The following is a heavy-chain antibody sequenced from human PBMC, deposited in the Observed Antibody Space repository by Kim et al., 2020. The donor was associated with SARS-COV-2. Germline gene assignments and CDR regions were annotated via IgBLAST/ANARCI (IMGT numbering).Heavy chain of an antibody. J-gene: IGHJ3*02. V-gene: IGHV4-59*08. CDR2: IYYSGST. CDR1: GGSISSYY. D-gene: IGHD3-3*01. CDR3: ARQTLHRGYDFWSGYLRGAFDI. Sequence: SETLSLTCTVSGGSISSYYWSWIRQPPGKGLEWIGYIYYSGSTNYNPSLKSRVTISVDTSKNQFSLKLSSVTAADTAVYYCARQTLHRGYDFWSGYLRGAFDIWGQGTMVTVSS.